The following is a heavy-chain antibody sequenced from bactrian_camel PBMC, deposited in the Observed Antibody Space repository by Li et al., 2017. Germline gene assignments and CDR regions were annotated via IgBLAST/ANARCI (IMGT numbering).Heavy chain of an antibody. CDR3: AADLVWCGSRPLQREFRN. V-gene: IGHV3S54*01. J-gene: IGHJ4*01. CDR2: IAPATGTT. CDR1: GSGYISGTAC. D-gene: IGHD2*01. Sequence: HVQLVESGGGSVQSGGSLRHSCVASGSGYISGTACMGWFRQVPGKEREGVAAIAPATGTTFYSDSVKGRFTISHVNANNTLHLQMNSLKPEDTAVYYCAADLVWCGSRPLQREFRNWGQGTQVTVS.